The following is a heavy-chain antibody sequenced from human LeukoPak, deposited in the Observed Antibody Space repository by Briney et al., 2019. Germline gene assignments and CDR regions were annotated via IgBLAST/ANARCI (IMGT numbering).Heavy chain of an antibody. V-gene: IGHV5-10-1*01. CDR1: GYSFTSYW. J-gene: IGHJ4*02. CDR2: IDPSDSYT. Sequence: GESLKISCKGSGYSFTSYWISWVRQMPGKGLEWMGRIDPSDSYTNYSPSFQGHVTISADKSISTAYLQWSSLKASDTAMYYCATGPQFCSSTSCCFDYWGQGPLVTVSS. CDR3: ATGPQFCSSTSCCFDY. D-gene: IGHD2-2*01.